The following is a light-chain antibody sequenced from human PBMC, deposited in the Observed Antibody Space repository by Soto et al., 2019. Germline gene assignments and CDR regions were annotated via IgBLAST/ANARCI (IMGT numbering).Light chain of an antibody. J-gene: IGKJ5*01. V-gene: IGKV1-9*01. CDR3: QQRYRYSS. Sequence: DIQLTQSPSFVSASVGERVTITCRASQDIGRYLAWYQQKPGEAPKLLISAASTLQSGVPSRFSGSGSGTEFTFIASYLLPEDSETYYCQQRYRYSSFGQGTQLESK. CDR1: QDIGRY. CDR2: AAS.